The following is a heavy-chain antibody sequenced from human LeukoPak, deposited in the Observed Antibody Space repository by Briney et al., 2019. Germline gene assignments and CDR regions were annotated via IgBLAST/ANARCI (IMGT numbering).Heavy chain of an antibody. V-gene: IGHV1-2*02. CDR2: INPNSGGT. D-gene: IGHD1-26*01. CDR3: ARGRENDAFDI. Sequence: ASVKVSCKASGYTFTDYWIHWVRQAPGQGLEWIGWINPNSGGTKYAQKFQRRVTMTRDTSITTAYMELRRLRSDDTAVYYCARGRENDAFDIWGQGTMVTVSS. J-gene: IGHJ3*02. CDR1: GYTFTDYW.